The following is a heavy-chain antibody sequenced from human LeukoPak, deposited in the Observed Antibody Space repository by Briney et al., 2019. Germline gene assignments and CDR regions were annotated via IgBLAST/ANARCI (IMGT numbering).Heavy chain of an antibody. CDR1: GGSISSYY. D-gene: IGHD3-16*01. Sequence: SETLSLTCTVSGGSISSYYWSWIRQPPGKGLEWIGYIYYSGSINYNPSLKSRVTISVDTSKNQFSLKLSSVTAADTAVYYCARQTVLGLPLGYAFDIWGQGTMVTVSS. CDR2: IYYSGSI. J-gene: IGHJ3*02. V-gene: IGHV4-59*08. CDR3: ARQTVLGLPLGYAFDI.